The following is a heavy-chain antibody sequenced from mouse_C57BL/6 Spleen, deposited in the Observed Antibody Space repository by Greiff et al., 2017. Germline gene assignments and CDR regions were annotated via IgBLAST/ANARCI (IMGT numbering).Heavy chain of an antibody. CDR1: GYTFTSYW. Sequence: VQLQQSGAELVMPGASVKLSCKASGYTFTSYWMHWVKQRPGQGLEWIGEIDPSDSYTTYNQKFKGKSTLPVDKSSSTAYMQLRSQTSEDSACYYCARSAQATYFDDWGQGTTLTVSS. J-gene: IGHJ2*01. D-gene: IGHD3-2*02. CDR2: IDPSDSYT. V-gene: IGHV1-69*01. CDR3: ARSAQATYFDD.